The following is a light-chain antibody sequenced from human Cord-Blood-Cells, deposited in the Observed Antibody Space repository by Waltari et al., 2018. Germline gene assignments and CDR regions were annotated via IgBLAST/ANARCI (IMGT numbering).Light chain of an antibody. J-gene: IGLJ2*01. CDR3: SSYAGSNNLV. Sequence: QPALTQPPSASGSPGQSVTISCTGTSSDVGGYNYVSWYQQHPGKAPNIMIYEVSKRPSGVPDRFSGSKSGNTASLTVSGLQAEDEADYYCSSYAGSNNLVFGGGTKLTVL. CDR2: EVS. CDR1: SSDVGGYNY. V-gene: IGLV2-8*01.